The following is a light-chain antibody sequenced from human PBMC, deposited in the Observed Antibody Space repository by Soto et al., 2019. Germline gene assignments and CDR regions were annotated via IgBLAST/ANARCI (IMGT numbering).Light chain of an antibody. CDR2: ETS. V-gene: IGKV3-11*01. Sequence: ENVLTQFPAPLSLSPGESATLSCRASEYVRVYLAWYHQKPGQAPRLLMYETSTRAPGIPRRFSGSGSGTDFTLSISSLEPEDSGVYYCQQRNDWPALSFGGGTKVEIK. CDR3: QQRNDWPALS. J-gene: IGKJ4*01. CDR1: EYVRVY.